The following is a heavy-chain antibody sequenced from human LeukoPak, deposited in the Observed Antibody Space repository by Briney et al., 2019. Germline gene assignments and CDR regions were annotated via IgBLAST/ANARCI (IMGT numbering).Heavy chain of an antibody. D-gene: IGHD4-17*01. J-gene: IGHJ3*02. CDR3: ARLSPLYGDVGAFDI. V-gene: IGHV4-4*02. Sequence: SETLSLTCAVSGGSISSDNWWSWVRQPPGKQLEWIGEIHHRGGTNYNPSLKSRVTISVDTSKNQFSLKLSSVTAADTAVYYCARLSPLYGDVGAFDIWGQGTMVTVSS. CDR1: GGSISSDNW. CDR2: IHHRGGT.